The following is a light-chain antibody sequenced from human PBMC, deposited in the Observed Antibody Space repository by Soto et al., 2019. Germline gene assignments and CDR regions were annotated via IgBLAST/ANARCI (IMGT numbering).Light chain of an antibody. CDR3: QKCDSAPRT. CDR2: AAS. V-gene: IGKV1-27*01. J-gene: IGKJ1*01. Sequence: DIQMTQSPPSLSASVGDKITITCRANQGIGNYLAWYHQRPGEVPKLLIYAASTLESGVSPRFSGSGSGTHFTLTIDSLQPDDTGTYYCQKCDSAPRTFGRGTNVEIK. CDR1: QGIGNY.